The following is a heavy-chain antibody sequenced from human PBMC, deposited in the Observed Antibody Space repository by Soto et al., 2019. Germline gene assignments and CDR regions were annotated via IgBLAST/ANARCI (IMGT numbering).Heavy chain of an antibody. D-gene: IGHD1-26*01. Sequence: QVQLQESGPGLVKPSQTLSLTCTVSGGSISSGDYYWSWIRQPPGKGLEWIGYIYYSGSTYYNPSLKSLVTISVDTSKNQFSLKLSSVTAADTAVYYCARVATSYNEPYNWFDPWGQGTLVTVSS. CDR2: IYYSGST. CDR1: GGSISSGDYY. CDR3: ARVATSYNEPYNWFDP. J-gene: IGHJ5*02. V-gene: IGHV4-30-4*01.